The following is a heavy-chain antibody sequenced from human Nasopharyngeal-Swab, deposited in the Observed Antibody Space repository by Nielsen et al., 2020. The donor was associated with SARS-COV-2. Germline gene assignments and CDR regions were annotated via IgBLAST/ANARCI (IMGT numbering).Heavy chain of an antibody. J-gene: IGHJ3*02. CDR1: GGTFSSYA. Sequence: SEKVSCKASGGTFSSYAISWVRQAPGQGLEWMGGIIPIFGTANYAQKFQGRVTITADESTSTAYLELSSLRSEDTAVYFGGRYGGRKHYGDYVSDAFDIWGQGTMVTVSS. V-gene: IGHV1-69*13. D-gene: IGHD4-17*01. CDR2: IIPIFGTA. CDR3: GRYGGRKHYGDYVSDAFDI.